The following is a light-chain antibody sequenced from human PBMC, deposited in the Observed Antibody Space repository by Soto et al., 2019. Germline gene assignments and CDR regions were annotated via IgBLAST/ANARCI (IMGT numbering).Light chain of an antibody. J-gene: IGLJ2*01. V-gene: IGLV1-40*01. CDR1: SSNIGAGYD. CDR2: GNS. Sequence: QSVLTQPPSVSGAPGQRVTISCTGSSSNIGAGYDVHWYQQLPGTAPKLLIYGNSNRPSGVPDRFSGSKSGTSASLAITGLQDEDEDDYYCQYYDSRLGVVFGGGTKLTVL. CDR3: QYYDSRLGVV.